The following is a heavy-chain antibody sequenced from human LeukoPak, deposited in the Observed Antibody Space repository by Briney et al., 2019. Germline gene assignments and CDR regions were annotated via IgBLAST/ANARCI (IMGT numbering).Heavy chain of an antibody. Sequence: PSPTLSLTCTVAGGSITGSEYYWGWIHQLPGKGLEWVGSTYYSGSTYYSPALESRVTISVDTSKNQFSLKLSSVTAADTAVYYCVTLTYYYNRRVLSWGQGTLVTVSS. J-gene: IGHJ5*02. CDR1: GGSITGSEYY. D-gene: IGHD3-22*01. V-gene: IGHV4-39*01. CDR3: VTLTYYYNRRVLS. CDR2: TYYSGST.